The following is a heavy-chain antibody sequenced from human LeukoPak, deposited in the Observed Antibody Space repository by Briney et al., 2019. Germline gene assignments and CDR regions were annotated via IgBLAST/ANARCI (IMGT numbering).Heavy chain of an antibody. CDR2: VYGGAYT. Sequence: GGSLRLSCAASGVTVSANYMNWVRQTPGKGLEWVSVVYGGAYTYYSESVKGRFTVSRDDSANILYLQMNSLRAEDTAVYYCARVLAGGLDYWGQGTLVTVSS. CDR3: ARVLAGGLDY. D-gene: IGHD3-10*01. V-gene: IGHV3-53*01. CDR1: GVTVSANY. J-gene: IGHJ4*02.